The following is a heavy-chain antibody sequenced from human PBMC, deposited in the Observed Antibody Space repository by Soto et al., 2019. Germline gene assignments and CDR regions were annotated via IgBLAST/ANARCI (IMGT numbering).Heavy chain of an antibody. CDR2: ISYDGSKK. Sequence: QVQLVESGGGVVQPGRSLRLSCAASGFTFSSYGMHWVRQAPGKGLEWVAVISYDGSKKYYADSVKGRFTISRDNSKNTLYLQMKNLRAEDTAVYYCAKAPQRVYYFDYWCQGTLVTVSS. D-gene: IGHD6-25*01. V-gene: IGHV3-30*18. CDR1: GFTFSSYG. CDR3: AKAPQRVYYFDY. J-gene: IGHJ4*02.